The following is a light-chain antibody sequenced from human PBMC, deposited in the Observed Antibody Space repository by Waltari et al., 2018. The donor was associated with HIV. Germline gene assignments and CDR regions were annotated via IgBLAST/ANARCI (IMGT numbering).Light chain of an antibody. CDR3: QQYYRTPLT. Sequence: DIVMTQSPDSLTVSLGDRATIYCKSSQNLLYRSNNKNYVAWYQQKAGQPPKLLIYLGSTRESGVPSRFSGGGSGTDFTLTISSLQAEDVATYYCQQYYRTPLTFGGGTKVEIK. CDR2: LGS. J-gene: IGKJ4*01. CDR1: QNLLYRSNNKNY. V-gene: IGKV4-1*01.